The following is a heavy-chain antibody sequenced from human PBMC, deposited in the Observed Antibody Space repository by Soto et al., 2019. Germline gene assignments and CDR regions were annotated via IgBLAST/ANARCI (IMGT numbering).Heavy chain of an antibody. CDR3: ARGHYDYDD. J-gene: IGHJ4*02. V-gene: IGHV4-59*01. D-gene: IGHD3-22*01. CDR2: IDYSGTTST. Sequence: QVQLQESGPGLVKPSETLSLTCTVSGGSISTYYWSWIRQSPGQGLEWIAYIDYSGTTSTNYNPSLKSRVPISLDASKNHFPLKLGSVTAADPAVYYCARGHYDYDDWGQGTLVTVSS. CDR1: GGSISTYY.